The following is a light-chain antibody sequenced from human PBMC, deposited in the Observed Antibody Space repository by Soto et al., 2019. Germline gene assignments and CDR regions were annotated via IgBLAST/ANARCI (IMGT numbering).Light chain of an antibody. Sequence: QSALTQPPSASGSPGQSVTFSCTGTSSDVGGYKYVSWYQQHPGKAPKLMIYEVSKRPSGVPDRFSGSKSGNTASLTVSGLQAEDEADYYCSSYAGGNIVIFGGGTKVTVL. CDR1: SSDVGGYKY. V-gene: IGLV2-8*01. CDR2: EVS. CDR3: SSYAGGNIVI. J-gene: IGLJ2*01.